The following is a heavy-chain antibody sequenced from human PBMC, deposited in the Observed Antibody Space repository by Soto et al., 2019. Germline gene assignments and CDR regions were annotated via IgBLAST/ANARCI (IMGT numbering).Heavy chain of an antibody. CDR1: GDSTVSHYH. V-gene: IGHV4-31*02. CDR2: IFNSGTT. D-gene: IGHD1-26*01. CDR3: ALALGPTTGLDY. Sequence: TLSLTCSFSGDSTVSHYHWTWIRQPPGKGLEWMGYIFNSGTTFYNPSLTSRLSISMDTSGNHFSLELRSVTAADTAVYYCALALGPTTGLDYWGQGTLVTVYS. J-gene: IGHJ4*02.